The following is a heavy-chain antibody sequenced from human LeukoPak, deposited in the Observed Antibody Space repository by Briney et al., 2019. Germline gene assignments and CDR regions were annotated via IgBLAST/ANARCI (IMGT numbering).Heavy chain of an antibody. J-gene: IGHJ6*03. V-gene: IGHV4-61*01. D-gene: IGHD1-1*01. CDR3: ARDQVQPPRGLWAASDYYYMDV. CDR2: IYYSGST. CDR1: GGSISSSRYY. Sequence: SETLSLTCTVSGGSISSSRYYWSWIRQPPGKGLEWIGYIYYSGSTNYNPSLKSRVTISVDTSKNQFSLKLSSVTAADTAVYYCARDQVQPPRGLWAASDYYYMDVWVKGTTVTVSS.